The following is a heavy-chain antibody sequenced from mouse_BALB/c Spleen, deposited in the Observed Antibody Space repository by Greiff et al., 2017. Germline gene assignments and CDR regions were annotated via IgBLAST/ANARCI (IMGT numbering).Heavy chain of an antibody. J-gene: IGHJ2*01. D-gene: IGHD1-2*01. Sequence: DVKLVESGGGLVQPGGSLKLSCAASGFTFSSYTMSWVRQTPEKRLEWVAYISNGGGSTYYPDTVKGRFTISRDNPKNTLFLQMTSLRSEDTAMYYCARKGATAHFDYWGQGTTLTVSS. V-gene: IGHV5-12-2*01. CDR1: GFTFSSYT. CDR3: ARKGATAHFDY. CDR2: ISNGGGST.